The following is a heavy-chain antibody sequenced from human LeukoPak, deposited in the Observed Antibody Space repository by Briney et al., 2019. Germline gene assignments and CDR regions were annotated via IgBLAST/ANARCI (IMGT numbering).Heavy chain of an antibody. V-gene: IGHV4-59*01. CDR1: GGSISSYY. Sequence: SETLSLTCTVSGGSISSYYWSWIRQPPGKGLEWIGYIYYSGSTNYNPSLKSRVTISVDTSKNQFSLKLSSVTAADTAVYYCARYDSSGSRPFDIWGQGTMVTVSS. CDR3: ARYDSSGSRPFDI. D-gene: IGHD3-22*01. J-gene: IGHJ3*02. CDR2: IYYSGST.